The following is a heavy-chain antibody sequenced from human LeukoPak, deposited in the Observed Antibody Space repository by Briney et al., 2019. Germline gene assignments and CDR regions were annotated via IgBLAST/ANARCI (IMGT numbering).Heavy chain of an antibody. CDR3: ARGLVWGSYRYFDY. D-gene: IGHD3-16*02. CDR2: INAGNGNT. J-gene: IGHJ4*02. V-gene: IGHV1-3*01. CDR1: GYTFTSYA. Sequence: ASVKVSCKASGYTFTSYAMHWVRQAPGQRLEWMGWINAGNGNTKYSQKFQGRVTITRDTSASAAYIELSSLRSEDTAVHYCARGLVWGSYRYFDYWGQGTLDTVSS.